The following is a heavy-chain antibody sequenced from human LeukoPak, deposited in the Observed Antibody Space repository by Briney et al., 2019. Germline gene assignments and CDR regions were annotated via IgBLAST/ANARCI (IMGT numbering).Heavy chain of an antibody. J-gene: IGHJ4*02. CDR3: ARATYYYGSGSPIPAY. CDR1: GGSISSYY. V-gene: IGHV4-59*01. Sequence: SETLSLTCTVSGGSISSYYWSWIRQPPGKGLEWIAYIYYSGTANYNPSLKSRVTIALDPSENQFSLKLSSVTAADTAVHYCARATYYYGSGSPIPAYWGQGTLVTVSS. CDR2: IYYSGTA. D-gene: IGHD3-10*01.